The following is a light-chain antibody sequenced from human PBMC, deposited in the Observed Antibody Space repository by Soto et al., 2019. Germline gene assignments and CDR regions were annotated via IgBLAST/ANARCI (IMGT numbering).Light chain of an antibody. CDR2: EVT. J-gene: IGLJ1*01. CDR3: SSFAANYNYV. Sequence: QSVLTQPPSASGSPGQSLTISCTGTSSDVGRYNYVSWHQQHPGKAPKVIIYEVTKRPSGVPDRFSGSKSGNTASLTVSGLQAEDEAAYYCSSFAANYNYVFGTGTKVTVL. CDR1: SSDVGRYNY. V-gene: IGLV2-8*01.